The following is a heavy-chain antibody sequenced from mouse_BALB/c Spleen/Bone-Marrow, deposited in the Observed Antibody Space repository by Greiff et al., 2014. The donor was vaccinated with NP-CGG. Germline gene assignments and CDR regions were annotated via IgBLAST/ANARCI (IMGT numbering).Heavy chain of an antibody. J-gene: IGHJ3*01. CDR3: AREYYDNSFAY. CDR2: TAPGSDNT. CDR1: GHTFTNYW. D-gene: IGHD2-1*01. Sequence: DLVKPGASVKLSCKASGHTFTNYWINWIKQRPGQGLEWIGRTAPGSDNTYYNEMFKGKATLTVDTSSSTAYMQLSSQSSEDSAVYFCAREYYDNSFAYWGQGTLVTVSA. V-gene: IGHV1S41*01.